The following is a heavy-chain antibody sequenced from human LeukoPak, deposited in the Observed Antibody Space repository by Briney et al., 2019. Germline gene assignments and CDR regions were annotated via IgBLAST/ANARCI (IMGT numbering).Heavy chain of an antibody. CDR1: GFSFSKYN. D-gene: IGHD6-13*01. CDR2: ISSSSSYI. J-gene: IGHJ6*03. Sequence: GGSLRLSCAASGFSFSKYNMNWVRQAPGKGLEWVSSISSSSSYIYYADSVKGRFTISRDNAKNSLYLQMNSLRAEDTAVYYCARGKGGIAAAGTPPVYYYYMDVWGKGTTVTVSS. V-gene: IGHV3-21*01. CDR3: ARGKGGIAAAGTPPVYYYYMDV.